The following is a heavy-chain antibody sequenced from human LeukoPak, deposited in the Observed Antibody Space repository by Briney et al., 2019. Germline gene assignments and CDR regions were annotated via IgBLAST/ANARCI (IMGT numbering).Heavy chain of an antibody. D-gene: IGHD2-2*01. CDR3: AKDSGVIVVVPAATPWFDP. J-gene: IGHJ5*02. Sequence: GGSLRLSCATSGFTLSSYAMSWVRQAPGKGLEWVSAISGSGGSTYYADSVKGRFTISRDNSKNTLYLQMNSLRAEDTAVYYCAKDSGVIVVVPAATPWFDPWGQGTLVTVSS. CDR1: GFTLSSYA. V-gene: IGHV3-23*01. CDR2: ISGSGGST.